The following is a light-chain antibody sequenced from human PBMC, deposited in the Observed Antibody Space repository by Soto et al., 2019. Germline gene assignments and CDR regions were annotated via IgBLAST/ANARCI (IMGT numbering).Light chain of an antibody. CDR1: SSDVGAYNS. CDR3: LSYAGSYIYV. CDR2: DVS. J-gene: IGLJ1*01. V-gene: IGLV2-11*01. Sequence: QSALTQPPSVSGSPAQSVTISCTGTSSDVGAYNSVSWYQQHPGKAPKLIIYDVSKRPSGVPYRFSASKSGNTASLTISGLLAEVEADYYCLSYAGSYIYVFGTGTKLTVL.